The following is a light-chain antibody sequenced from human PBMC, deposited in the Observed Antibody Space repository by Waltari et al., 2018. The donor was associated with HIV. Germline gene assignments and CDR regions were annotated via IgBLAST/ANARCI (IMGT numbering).Light chain of an antibody. Sequence: EIVMTQSPVTLSVSPGERATLSCRASQSVRSNLAWYQQNPGQAPRLLIYGASTRATGIPARFSGSGSGTEFTLTISSLQSEDFAVYYCQQYGNWYTFGQGTKLEIK. CDR3: QQYGNWYT. CDR2: GAS. CDR1: QSVRSN. J-gene: IGKJ2*01. V-gene: IGKV3-15*01.